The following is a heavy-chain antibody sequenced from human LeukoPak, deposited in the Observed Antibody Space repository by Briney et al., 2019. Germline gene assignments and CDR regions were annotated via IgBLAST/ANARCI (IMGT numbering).Heavy chain of an antibody. CDR1: GFTFSSYW. V-gene: IGHV3-7*01. Sequence: GGSLRLSCEVSGFTFSSYWMTWARHIPGQGLEREANINRDGSEQHYVESVKGRFTIFRDNGRNSLYLQMDSLRVDDTAVYYCAKVGAWELQRVFENWGQGTLVTVSS. CDR3: AKVGAWELQRVFEN. D-gene: IGHD1-26*01. J-gene: IGHJ4*02. CDR2: INRDGSEQ.